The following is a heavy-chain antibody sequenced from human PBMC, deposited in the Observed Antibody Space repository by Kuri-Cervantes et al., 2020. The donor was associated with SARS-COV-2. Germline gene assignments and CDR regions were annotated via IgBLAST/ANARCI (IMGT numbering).Heavy chain of an antibody. J-gene: IGHJ6*03. CDR3: ARRPGDVCYYYFYIDV. D-gene: IGHD5-24*01. CDR2: INHSGST. V-gene: IGHV4-34*01. Sequence: SETLSLTCAVYGGSFSGYYWSWIRQPPGKGLEWIGEINHSGSTNYNPSLKSRVTISVDTSKNQFSLKLSSVTAADTAVYYCARRPGDVCYYYFYIDVWGKGTTVTVSS. CDR1: GGSFSGYY.